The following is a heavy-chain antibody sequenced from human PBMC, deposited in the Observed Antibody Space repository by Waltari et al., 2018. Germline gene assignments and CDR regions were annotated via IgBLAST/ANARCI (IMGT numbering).Heavy chain of an antibody. CDR2: IRYDGSNK. Sequence: QVQLVESGGGVVQPGGSLRLSCAASGFTFGSDGTHGVRAAPGKGLEWVAFIRYDGSNKYYADSVKGRFTISRDNSKNTLYLQMNSLRAEDTAVYYCAKSGCSGGSCRGVPIDYWGQGTLVTVSS. J-gene: IGHJ4*02. V-gene: IGHV3-30*02. D-gene: IGHD2-15*01. CDR1: GFTFGSDG. CDR3: AKSGCSGGSCRGVPIDY.